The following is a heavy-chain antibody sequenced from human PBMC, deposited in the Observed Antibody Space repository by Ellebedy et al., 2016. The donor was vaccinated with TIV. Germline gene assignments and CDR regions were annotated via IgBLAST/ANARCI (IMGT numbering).Heavy chain of an antibody. V-gene: IGHV3-21*01. CDR2: ISSNSGNK. Sequence: GESLKISCAASGFTFNNFDMTWVRQAPGKGLEWVSSISSNSGNKYCADSVEGRFTISRENARNSLYLQMNSLRAEDTAVYYCARDLHFAFDYWGRGTLVTVSS. CDR3: ARDLHFAFDY. CDR1: GFTFNNFD. J-gene: IGHJ4*02.